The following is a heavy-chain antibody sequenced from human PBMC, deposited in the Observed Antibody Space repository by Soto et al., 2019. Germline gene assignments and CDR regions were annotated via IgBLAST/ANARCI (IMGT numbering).Heavy chain of an antibody. D-gene: IGHD2-2*01. CDR3: ARRGST. V-gene: IGHV3-48*03. CDR1: GFTFSSSE. CDR2: IHPAGQPI. Sequence: EVQLVESGGGLVQPGGYLRLSCVASGFTFSSSEMYWVSQAPGKGLEWVSYIHPAGQPIFFADSVKGRFTISRDNAKKSVYLQMNSLRAEDTAVYYCARRGSTWGQGTMVTVSS. J-gene: IGHJ3*01.